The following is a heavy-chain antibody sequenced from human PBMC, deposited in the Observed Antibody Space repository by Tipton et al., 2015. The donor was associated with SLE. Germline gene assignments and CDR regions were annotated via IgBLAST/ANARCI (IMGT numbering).Heavy chain of an antibody. V-gene: IGHV4-59*11. CDR1: GGSISSHY. CDR2: IYYRGST. Sequence: TLSLTCSVSGGSISSHYWSWIRQPPGKGLEWIGYIYYRGSTNYNPSLKSRVTISVDTSKNQFSLKLSSVTAADTAVYYCARQLGYGDPFAFDYWSQGTLVTVSS. CDR3: ARQLGYGDPFAFDY. J-gene: IGHJ4*02. D-gene: IGHD4-17*01.